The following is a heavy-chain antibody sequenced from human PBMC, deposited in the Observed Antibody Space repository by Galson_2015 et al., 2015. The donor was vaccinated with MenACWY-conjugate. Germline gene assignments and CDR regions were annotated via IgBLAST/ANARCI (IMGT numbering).Heavy chain of an antibody. D-gene: IGHD2-15*01. CDR2: IDPSDSFT. Sequence: QSGAEVKKPGESLRISCTGSGFSFTSYWISWVRQMPGKGLEWMGRIDPSDSFTNYSPSFQGHVSISADKSISTAYLQWSSLKASDTAIYYCARRALVGYALNSYYGMDVWGQGTMVTVSS. V-gene: IGHV5-10-1*01. CDR1: GFSFTSYW. CDR3: ARRALVGYALNSYYGMDV. J-gene: IGHJ6*02.